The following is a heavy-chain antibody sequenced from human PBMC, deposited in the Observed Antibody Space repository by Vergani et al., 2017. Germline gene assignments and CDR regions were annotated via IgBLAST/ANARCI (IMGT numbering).Heavy chain of an antibody. CDR3: ARSLVVPAAPYYYYYGMDV. D-gene: IGHD2-2*01. Sequence: QVQLVQSGAEVKKPGSSVKVSCKASGGTFSSYAISWVRQAPGQGLEWMGRIIPIFGTENYAQKFQGRVTIPADESTSTAYMELSSMRSEDTAVYYCARSLVVPAAPYYYYYGMDVWGQGTTVTVSS. V-gene: IGHV1-69*18. CDR1: GGTFSSYA. CDR2: IIPIFGTE. J-gene: IGHJ6*02.